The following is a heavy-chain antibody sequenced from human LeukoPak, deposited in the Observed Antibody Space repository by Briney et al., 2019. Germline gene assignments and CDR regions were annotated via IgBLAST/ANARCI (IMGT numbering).Heavy chain of an antibody. J-gene: IGHJ4*02. D-gene: IGHD1-26*01. CDR2: ISSSSSYI. Sequence: GGSLRLSCAASGFTFSSYSMNWVRQAPGKGLEWVSSISSSSSYIYYADSVKGRFTISRDNAKNSLYLQMNSLRAEDTAVHYCARDLRIVGAPVPYWGQGTLVTVSS. CDR1: GFTFSSYS. V-gene: IGHV3-21*01. CDR3: ARDLRIVGAPVPY.